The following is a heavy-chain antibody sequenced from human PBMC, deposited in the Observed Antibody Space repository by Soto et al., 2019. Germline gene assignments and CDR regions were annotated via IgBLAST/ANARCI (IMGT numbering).Heavy chain of an antibody. J-gene: IGHJ6*02. Sequence: ASVKVSCKASGYTFTSYAMHWVRQAPGQRLEWMGWINAGNGNTKYSQKYQGRVTITRDTSASTAYMELSSLRSEDTAVYYCARLPGGIAADGIGLGYYYGMDVWGQGTTVTVSS. CDR3: ARLPGGIAADGIGLGYYYGMDV. CDR2: INAGNGNT. D-gene: IGHD6-13*01. CDR1: GYTFTSYA. V-gene: IGHV1-3*01.